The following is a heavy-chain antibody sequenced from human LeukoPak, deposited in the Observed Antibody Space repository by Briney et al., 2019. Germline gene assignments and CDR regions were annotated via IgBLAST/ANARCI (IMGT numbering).Heavy chain of an antibody. CDR1: GFTFSSYA. CDR3: AKDKLVLRFLEWSLAMDV. CDR2: ISYDGSNK. Sequence: PGGSLRLSCAASGFTFSSYAMHWVRQAPGRGLEWVAVISYDGSNKYYADSVKGRFTISRDNSKNTLYLQMNSLRAEDTAVYYCAKDKLVLRFLEWSLAMDVWGQGTTVTVSS. J-gene: IGHJ6*02. V-gene: IGHV3-30-3*01. D-gene: IGHD3-3*01.